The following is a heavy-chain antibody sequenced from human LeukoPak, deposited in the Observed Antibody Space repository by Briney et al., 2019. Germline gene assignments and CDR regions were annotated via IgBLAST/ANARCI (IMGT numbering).Heavy chain of an antibody. V-gene: IGHV3-11*01. D-gene: IGHD3-22*01. Sequence: GSLRLSCAASGFTFSDYNMRWIRQAPGKGLEWVSSISRSGSTKYYADSVKGRFTISRNNAKNSLFLQMNSLRAEDTAVYYCARVHGYYDSSGYPDAFDIWGQGTMVTVSS. CDR1: GFTFSDYN. CDR2: ISRSGSTK. CDR3: ARVHGYYDSSGYPDAFDI. J-gene: IGHJ3*02.